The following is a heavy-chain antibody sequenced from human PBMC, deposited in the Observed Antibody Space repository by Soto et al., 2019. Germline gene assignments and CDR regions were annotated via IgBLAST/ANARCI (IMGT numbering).Heavy chain of an antibody. D-gene: IGHD6-13*01. CDR3: ARGRQGIAAARFHY. CDR1: GGSFSGYY. V-gene: IGHV4-34*01. CDR2: INHSGST. J-gene: IGHJ4*02. Sequence: QVQLQQWGAGLLKPSETLSLTCAVYGGSFSGYYWSWIRQPPGKGLEWIGEINHSGSTNYNPSLKSRVTISVDTSKNQFSLKLRCVTAADTAVYYCARGRQGIAAARFHYWGQGTLVTVSS.